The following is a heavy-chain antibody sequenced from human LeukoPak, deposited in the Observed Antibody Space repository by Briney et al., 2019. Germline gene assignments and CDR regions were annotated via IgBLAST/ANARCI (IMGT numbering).Heavy chain of an antibody. CDR2: ISGDGGST. D-gene: IGHD3-9*01. Sequence: PGGSLRLSCAASGFTFDDYAMHWVRHAPGKGLEWVSLISGDGGSTYYADSVKGRFTISRDNSKNSLYLQMNSLRTEDTALYYCAKDIVKDYDILTGYYPFDYWGQGTLVTVSS. CDR1: GFTFDDYA. CDR3: AKDIVKDYDILTGYYPFDY. J-gene: IGHJ4*02. V-gene: IGHV3-43*02.